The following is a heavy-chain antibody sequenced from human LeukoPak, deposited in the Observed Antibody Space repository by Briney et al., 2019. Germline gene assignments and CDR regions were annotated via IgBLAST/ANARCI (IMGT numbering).Heavy chain of an antibody. CDR1: GFTFSYYT. Sequence: SGGSLRLSCAASGFTFSYYTMYWVRQAPGKGLEWVSIIGISGGGIHYADSVEGRFTISRDNSKNTLYLQMNSLRAEDTAVYYCAIDPNWGVDYWGQGVLVTVSS. CDR3: AIDPNWGVDY. J-gene: IGHJ4*02. CDR2: IGISGGGI. D-gene: IGHD7-27*01. V-gene: IGHV3-23*01.